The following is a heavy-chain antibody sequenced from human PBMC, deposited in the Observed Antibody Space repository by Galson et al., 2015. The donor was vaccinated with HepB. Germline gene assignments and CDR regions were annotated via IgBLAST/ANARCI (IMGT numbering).Heavy chain of an antibody. CDR2: MNPNSGYT. Sequence: SVKVSCKASGYTFGIYDINWVRQATEQGLEWVGWMNPNSGYTGCAQKFQGRVTMTSDTSRNTAYMELSSLTSGDTAVYFCARYYSATYFFDYWGQGSLVTVSS. J-gene: IGHJ4*02. D-gene: IGHD2-15*01. V-gene: IGHV1-8*01. CDR3: ARYYSATYFFDY. CDR1: GYTFGIYD.